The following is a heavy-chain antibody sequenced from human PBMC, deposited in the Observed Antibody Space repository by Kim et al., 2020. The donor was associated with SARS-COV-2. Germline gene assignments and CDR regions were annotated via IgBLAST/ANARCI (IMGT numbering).Heavy chain of an antibody. J-gene: IGHJ4*02. Sequence: SYNPSLKSRVTISVDTSKKKCSLKLNSVTAADAAVYYCARDRGGDSYFDYWGQGILVTVSS. CDR3: ARDRGGDSYFDY. V-gene: IGHV4-59*01. D-gene: IGHD2-21*02.